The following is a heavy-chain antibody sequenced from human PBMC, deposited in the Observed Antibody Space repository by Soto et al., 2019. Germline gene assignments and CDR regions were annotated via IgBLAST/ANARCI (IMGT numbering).Heavy chain of an antibody. Sequence: EVQLVESGGGLVQPGGSLRLSFAASGFTVSSTYVSWVRQAPGKGLEWVSVIYSGGTTYYADSVKGRFTISRDNSKNTLYLQMDSLRADDTAVYYCARENLDVWGQGTTVTVSS. D-gene: IGHD1-7*01. CDR1: GFTVSSTY. V-gene: IGHV3-66*01. J-gene: IGHJ6*02. CDR2: IYSGGTT. CDR3: ARENLDV.